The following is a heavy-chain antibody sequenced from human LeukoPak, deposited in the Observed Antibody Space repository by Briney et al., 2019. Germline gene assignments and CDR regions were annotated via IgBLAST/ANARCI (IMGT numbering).Heavy chain of an antibody. J-gene: IGHJ4*02. CDR1: GFTFSTCS. V-gene: IGHV3-48*01. D-gene: IGHD3-22*01. CDR2: ISSSGVTI. CDR3: ARAPHWGGYYDSSGYYDY. Sequence: GGSLTLSCAASGFTFSTCSMNWVRQAPGKGLEWVSYISSSGVTIYYADSVKGRLTISRDNAKNSLYLQMNSLRAEDTALYYCARAPHWGGYYDSSGYYDYWGQGTLVTVSS.